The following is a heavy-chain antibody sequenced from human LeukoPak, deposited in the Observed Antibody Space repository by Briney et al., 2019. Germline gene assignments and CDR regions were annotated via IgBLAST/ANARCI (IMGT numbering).Heavy chain of an antibody. CDR3: ARDMSYGDYLTRYFQH. J-gene: IGHJ1*01. V-gene: IGHV3-30*02. CDR2: IRYDGSNK. D-gene: IGHD4-17*01. Sequence: GGSLRLSCAASGFTLSSYGMHWVRQAPGKGLEWVAFIRYDGSNKYYADSVKGLFTIPRGNSKNTLYLQMNSLRAEDTAVYYCARDMSYGDYLTRYFQHWGQGTLVTVSS. CDR1: GFTLSSYG.